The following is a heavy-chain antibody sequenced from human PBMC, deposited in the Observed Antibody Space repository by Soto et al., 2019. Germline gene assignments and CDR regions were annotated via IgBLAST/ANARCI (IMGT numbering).Heavy chain of an antibody. CDR2: IYSGGNT. V-gene: IGHV3-66*01. CDR3: AREVAGTHALDY. J-gene: IGHJ4*02. Sequence: EVHLVESGGGLVQPGGSLRLSCAASGLTVSSNYMSWVRQAPGKGLEWVSVIYSGGNTYYADSVKGRFTISRDNSKNTLSLQMNSLRAEDTAVYYCAREVAGTHALDYWGQGTLVTVSS. CDR1: GLTVSSNY. D-gene: IGHD6-19*01.